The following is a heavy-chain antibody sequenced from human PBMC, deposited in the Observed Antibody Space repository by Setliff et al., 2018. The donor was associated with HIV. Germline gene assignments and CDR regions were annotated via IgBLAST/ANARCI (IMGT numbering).Heavy chain of an antibody. J-gene: IGHJ4*02. CDR2: IYHSGST. CDR3: ARDRRDDYYLTAYFDS. CDR1: GVSTSNNNYW. D-gene: IGHD1-26*01. Sequence: PSETLSLTCAVSGVSTSNNNYWWTWVRQPPGKGLEWIGSIYHSGSTFYNPSLRSRVTISVDTSQDQFSLRLTSVTATDTAVYYCARDRRDDYYLTAYFDSLGQGTLVTVSS. V-gene: IGHV4-39*07.